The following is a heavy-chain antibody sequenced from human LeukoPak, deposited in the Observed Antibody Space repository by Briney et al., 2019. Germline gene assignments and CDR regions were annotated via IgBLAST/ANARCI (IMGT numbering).Heavy chain of an antibody. D-gene: IGHD5-18*01. CDR2: KYYSGST. J-gene: IGHJ4*02. V-gene: IGHV4-61*01. CDR1: GVSINTCCYY. CDR3: ARGRSYGFDFDS. Sequence: SETLSLTCDVSGVSINTCCYYWTWIRQPPGKGLEWIGYKYYSGSTGYNSSLRSRLTISLDSSKNQFSLRLTSVTAADTAVYYCARGRSYGFDFDSWGPGTLVIVSS.